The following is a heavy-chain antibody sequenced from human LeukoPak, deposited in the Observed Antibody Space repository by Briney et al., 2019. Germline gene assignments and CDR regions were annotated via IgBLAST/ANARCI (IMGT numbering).Heavy chain of an antibody. CDR1: GYTFTCYY. J-gene: IGHJ6*03. D-gene: IGHD6-13*01. Sequence: AAVKVSCKASGYTFTCYYMHWVRQAPGQGLEWMGWINPNSGGTDYAQKFQGRVTMTRDTSISTAYMELSRLRSDDTAVYYCARDGFDSSSSWSSLPYYYYYMDVWGKGTTVTVCS. CDR3: ARDGFDSSSSWSSLPYYYYYMDV. V-gene: IGHV1-2*02. CDR2: INPNSGGT.